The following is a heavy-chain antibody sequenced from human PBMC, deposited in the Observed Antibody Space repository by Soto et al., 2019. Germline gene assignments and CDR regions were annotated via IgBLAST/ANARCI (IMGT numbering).Heavy chain of an antibody. CDR3: AREGNAFDI. V-gene: IGHV1-3*01. CDR2: INAGNGNT. CDR1: GYTFTIYA. Sequence: ASVKVSCKASGYTFTIYAMHWVLQAPGQRLEWMGWINAGNGNTNYAQKLQGRVTMTTDTSTSTAYMELRSLRSDDTAVYYCAREGNAFDIWGQGTMVTVSS. J-gene: IGHJ3*02.